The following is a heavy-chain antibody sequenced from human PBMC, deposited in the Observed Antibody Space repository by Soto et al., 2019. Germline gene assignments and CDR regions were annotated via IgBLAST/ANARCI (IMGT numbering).Heavy chain of an antibody. CDR3: ARDPVYSSSWYRPTPAEYFQH. D-gene: IGHD6-13*01. J-gene: IGHJ1*01. CDR2: ISAYNGNT. V-gene: IGHV1-18*01. Sequence: ASVKVSCKASGYTFTSYGISWVRQAPGQGLEWMGWISAYNGNTNYAQKLQGRVTMTTDTSTSTAYMELRSLRSDDTAVYYCARDPVYSSSWYRPTPAEYFQHWGQGTLVTVSS. CDR1: GYTFTSYG.